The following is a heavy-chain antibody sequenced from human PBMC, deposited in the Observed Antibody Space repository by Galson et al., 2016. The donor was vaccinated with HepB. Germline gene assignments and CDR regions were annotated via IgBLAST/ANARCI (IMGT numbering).Heavy chain of an antibody. V-gene: IGHV3-23*01. J-gene: IGHJ1*01. CDR1: GLTVRYA. D-gene: IGHD3-3*01. CDR3: ATLWGVFGVDQFFQR. CDR2: IGGSGETT. Sequence: SLRLSCAASGLTVRYAMSWVRQAPGKGLQWVSSIGGSGETTSYADSVKGRVTISRDNAKNILFLEMINLRAEDSALYYCATLWGVFGVDQFFQRWGRGTLVTVSS.